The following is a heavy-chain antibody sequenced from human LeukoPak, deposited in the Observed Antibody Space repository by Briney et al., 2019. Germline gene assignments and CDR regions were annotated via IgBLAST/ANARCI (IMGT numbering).Heavy chain of an antibody. V-gene: IGHV1-3*01. D-gene: IGHD2-2*01. CDR1: GYSFSDYA. CDR3: ARGSTSDWPLDH. Sequence: VASVKVSCKASGYSFSDYAMHWVRQASGQRFEWMGWIDAGNGDTRYSQKFQGRVTITRDTSASTAYIELRSLRSEDTAMYYCARGSTSDWPLDHWGQETLVTISS. J-gene: IGHJ4*02. CDR2: IDAGNGDT.